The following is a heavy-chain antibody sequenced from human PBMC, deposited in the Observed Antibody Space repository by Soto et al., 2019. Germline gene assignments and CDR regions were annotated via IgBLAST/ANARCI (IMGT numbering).Heavy chain of an antibody. V-gene: IGHV4-59*01. D-gene: IGHD2-21*01. CDR3: ARVPGYSIGDL. J-gene: IGHJ2*01. CDR1: GGSISSYY. Sequence: SETLSLTCTVSGGSISSYYWSWIRQPPGKGLEWIGYIYYSGSTNYNPSLKSRVTISVDTSKNHFSLKLSSVTATDTAVYYCARVPGYSIGDLWGRGTLVTVSS. CDR2: IYYSGST.